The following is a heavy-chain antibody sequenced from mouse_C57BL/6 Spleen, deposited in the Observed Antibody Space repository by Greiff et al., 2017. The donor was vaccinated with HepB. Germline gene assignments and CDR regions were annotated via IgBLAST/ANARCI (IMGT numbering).Heavy chain of an antibody. V-gene: IGHV1-15*01. D-gene: IGHD1-1*02. J-gene: IGHJ2*01. Sequence: VQLQQSGAELVRPGASVTLSCKASGYTFTDYEMHWVKQTPVHGLEWIGAIDPETGGTAYNQKFKGKAILTADESSSTAYMELRSLTSEDSAVYYCTRLWNRFDYWGQGTTLTVSS. CDR2: IDPETGGT. CDR3: TRLWNRFDY. CDR1: GYTFTDYE.